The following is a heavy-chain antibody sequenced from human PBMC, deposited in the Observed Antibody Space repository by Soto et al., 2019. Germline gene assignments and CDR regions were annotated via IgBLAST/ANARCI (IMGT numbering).Heavy chain of an antibody. CDR1: GGTFSSYP. D-gene: IGHD3-10*01. CDR2: IIPILGIA. Sequence: QVQLVQSGAAVKKPGSSVKVSCKASGGTFSSYPISWVRQAPGQGLEWMGRIIPILGIANYAQKFQGRVTITADKSTSTAYMELSSLRSEDTAVYYCARDRDGSDYWGQGTLVTVSS. CDR3: ARDRDGSDY. V-gene: IGHV1-69*04. J-gene: IGHJ4*02.